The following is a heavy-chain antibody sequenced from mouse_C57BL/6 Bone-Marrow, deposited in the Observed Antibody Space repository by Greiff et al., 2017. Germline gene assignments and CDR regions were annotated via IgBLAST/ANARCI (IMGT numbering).Heavy chain of an antibody. J-gene: IGHJ4*01. CDR3: ARNGIYYYGSSSMDY. CDR1: GFSLTSYG. CDR2: LWRGGST. V-gene: IGHV2-2*01. Sequence: QVQLQQSGPGLVQPSQSLSITCTVSGFSLTSYGVHWVRQSPGKGLEWLGVLWRGGSTDYNAAFISRLSSSKDNSKSQVFFKMNSLQADDTAIYYCARNGIYYYGSSSMDYWGQGTSVTVSS. D-gene: IGHD1-1*01.